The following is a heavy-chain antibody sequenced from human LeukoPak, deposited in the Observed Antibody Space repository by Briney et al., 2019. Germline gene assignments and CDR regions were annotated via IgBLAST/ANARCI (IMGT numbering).Heavy chain of an antibody. J-gene: IGHJ5*02. CDR2: TNQDGSRE. D-gene: IGHD6-19*01. CDR3: ARDSGWTFDP. Sequence: GGSLRLSCTASGFTFGSHWMIWVRRAPGKGLEWVANTNQDGSREKYADSVRGRFTVTRDNAKNSVYLQMNSLGVEDTAIYYCARDSGWTFDPWGQGTLVTVSS. CDR1: GFTFGSHW. V-gene: IGHV3-7*01.